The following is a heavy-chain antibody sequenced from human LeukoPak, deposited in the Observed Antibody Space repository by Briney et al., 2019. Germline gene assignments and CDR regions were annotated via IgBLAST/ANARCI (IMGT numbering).Heavy chain of an antibody. J-gene: IGHJ6*03. CDR2: ISLSTSSI. D-gene: IGHD4-17*01. V-gene: IGHV3-48*01. CDR1: GFTFSNYN. CDR3: ARDSDYGDLYYYYYYMDV. Sequence: GGSLRLSCAAPGFTFSNYNMNWVRQAPGKGLEWVSYISLSTSSIYYADSVKGRFTISRDNAKNTLYLQMNSLRAEDTAVYYCARDSDYGDLYYYYYYMDVWGKGTTVTVSS.